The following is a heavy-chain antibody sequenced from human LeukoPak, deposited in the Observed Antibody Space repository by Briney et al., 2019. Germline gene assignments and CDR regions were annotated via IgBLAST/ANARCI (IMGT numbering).Heavy chain of an antibody. CDR3: AKVGLLWFGDH. J-gene: IGHJ4*02. Sequence: ASVKVSCKASGGTFSSYAISWVRQAPGQGLEWMGGIIPIFDTANYAQKFQGRVTITTDESTSTAYMELSSLGSEDTAVYYCAKVGLLWFGDHWGQGTLVTVSS. V-gene: IGHV1-69*05. CDR2: IIPIFDTA. CDR1: GGTFSSYA. D-gene: IGHD3-10*01.